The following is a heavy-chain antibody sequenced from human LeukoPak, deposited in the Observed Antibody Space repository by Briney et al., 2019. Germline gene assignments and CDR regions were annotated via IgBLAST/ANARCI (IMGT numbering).Heavy chain of an antibody. CDR1: GYTFASYA. J-gene: IGHJ4*02. CDR3: ARGLEYYDFWSDSVPFDY. D-gene: IGHD3-3*01. Sequence: GASVKVSCKASGYTFASYAMNWVRQAPGQGLEWMGWINTNTGNPTYAQGFTGRFVFSLDTSVSTAYLQISSLKAEDTAVYYCARGLEYYDFWSDSVPFDYWGQGTLVTVSS. V-gene: IGHV7-4-1*02. CDR2: INTNTGNP.